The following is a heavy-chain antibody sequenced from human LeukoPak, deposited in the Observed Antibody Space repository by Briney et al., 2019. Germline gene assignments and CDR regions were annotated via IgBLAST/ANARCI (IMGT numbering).Heavy chain of an antibody. V-gene: IGHV4-61*01. D-gene: IGHD3-22*01. CDR2: IYYSGST. CDR1: GYSISSGYY. J-gene: IGHJ3*02. Sequence: SETLSLTCSVSGYSISSGYYWGWIRQPPGKGLEWIGYIYYSGSTNYNPSLKSRVTISVDTSKNQFSLKLSSVTAADTAVYYCARGPDRAMYGIVVVSYAFDIWGQGTMVTVSS. CDR3: ARGPDRAMYGIVVVSYAFDI.